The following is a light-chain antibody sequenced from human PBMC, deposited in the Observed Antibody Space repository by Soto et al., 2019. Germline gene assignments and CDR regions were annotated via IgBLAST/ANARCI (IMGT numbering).Light chain of an antibody. Sequence: DIQMTQSPSTLSASVGDRVTITCRASQSLSSWLACYQQKPGQAPQLLIYKASSVESGGPSRFSGSGSGTEFPRPRSSLEPDGLATYYCHQYNSYSPWTFGQGTKVEIK. CDR3: HQYNSYSPWT. CDR2: KAS. CDR1: QSLSSW. V-gene: IGKV1-5*03. J-gene: IGKJ1*01.